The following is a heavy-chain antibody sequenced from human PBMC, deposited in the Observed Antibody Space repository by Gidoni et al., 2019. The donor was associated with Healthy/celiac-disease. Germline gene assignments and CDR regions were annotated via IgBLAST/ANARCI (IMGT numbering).Heavy chain of an antibody. CDR3: ARVEAAAGYYYYYYMDV. CDR2: IYSGGST. Sequence: EEQLVETGGGLIQPGGSLRLSCAASGFTVSSNYMSWVRQAPGKGLEWVSVIYSGGSTYYADSVKGRFTISRDNSKNTLYLQMNSLRAEDTAVYYCARVEAAAGYYYYYYMDVWGKGTTVTVSS. J-gene: IGHJ6*03. CDR1: GFTVSSNY. V-gene: IGHV3-53*02. D-gene: IGHD6-13*01.